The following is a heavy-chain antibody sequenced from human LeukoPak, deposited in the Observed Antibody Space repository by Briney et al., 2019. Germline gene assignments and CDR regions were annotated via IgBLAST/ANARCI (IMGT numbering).Heavy chain of an antibody. CDR3: ATLSRITIFGVVKYSRHAFDI. CDR2: IYYSGST. D-gene: IGHD3-3*01. V-gene: IGHV4-31*03. CDR1: GGSISSGGYY. J-gene: IGHJ3*02. Sequence: PSETLSLTCTVSGGSISSGGYYWSWIRQHPGKGLEWIGYIYYSGSTYYNPSLKSRVTISVDTSKNQFSLKLSSVTAADTAVYYCATLSRITIFGVVKYSRHAFDIWGQGTMVTVSS.